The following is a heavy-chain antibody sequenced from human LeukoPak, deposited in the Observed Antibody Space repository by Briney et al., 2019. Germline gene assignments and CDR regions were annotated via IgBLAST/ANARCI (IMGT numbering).Heavy chain of an antibody. J-gene: IGHJ3*01. D-gene: IGHD5-24*01. CDR1: GFTFSSYA. CDR2: IYSGDSS. Sequence: GGSLRLSCAASGFTFSSYAMSWVRQAPGKGLEWVSVIYSGDSSFYADSVKGRFTISRDNSKNTLYLQMNNLRAEDTAVYYCASRRDGYHIGAFDLWGQGTVVTVSS. V-gene: IGHV3-66*01. CDR3: ASRRDGYHIGAFDL.